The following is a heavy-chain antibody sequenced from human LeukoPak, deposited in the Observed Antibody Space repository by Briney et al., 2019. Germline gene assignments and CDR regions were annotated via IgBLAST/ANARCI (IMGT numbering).Heavy chain of an antibody. CDR1: GLTFSNYA. D-gene: IGHD3-9*01. Sequence: GGSLRLSYTASGLTFSNYAMSWVRQAPGKGLEWVSAISGNGGSTFDADSVKGRFTISRDNSKDTLYLQMKSLRAENTAIYYCGKDVCELYDIYDHWGQGTLVTVSS. J-gene: IGHJ4*02. CDR2: ISGNGGST. V-gene: IGHV3-23*01. CDR3: GKDVCELYDIYDH.